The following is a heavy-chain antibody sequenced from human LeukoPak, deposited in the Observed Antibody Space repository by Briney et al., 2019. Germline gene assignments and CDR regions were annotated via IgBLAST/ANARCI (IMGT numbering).Heavy chain of an antibody. V-gene: IGHV3-20*04. Sequence: PGGSLRLSCAASGFTFDDYGMSWVRHAPGKGLEWVSGINWNGGSTGYAESVKGRFPISRDNAKKPLYLQMNSLRAEDTALYYCARNYYGSGSYFGYWGQGTLVTVSS. D-gene: IGHD3-10*01. CDR3: ARNYYGSGSYFGY. CDR1: GFTFDDYG. CDR2: INWNGGST. J-gene: IGHJ4*02.